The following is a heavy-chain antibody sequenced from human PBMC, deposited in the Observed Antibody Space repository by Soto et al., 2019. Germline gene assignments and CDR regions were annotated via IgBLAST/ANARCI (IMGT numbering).Heavy chain of an antibody. Sequence: PSETLALTCTVSGGSVSSGDHYWSWIRQPPGKGLEWIGYFYYTGSTNYNPSLKSRVTISVDTSKNQFSLKLSSVTAADTAVYYCAGLYYYDSSGYDDAVDIWGQGTMVTVS. CDR2: FYYTGST. V-gene: IGHV4-61*08. CDR3: AGLYYYDSSGYDDAVDI. J-gene: IGHJ3*02. D-gene: IGHD3-22*01. CDR1: GGSVSSGDHY.